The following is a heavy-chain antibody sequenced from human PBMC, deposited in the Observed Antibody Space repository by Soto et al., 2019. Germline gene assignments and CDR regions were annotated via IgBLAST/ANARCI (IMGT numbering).Heavy chain of an antibody. D-gene: IGHD3-22*01. V-gene: IGHV4-34*01. CDR2: INHSGST. J-gene: IGHJ6*02. Sequence: SATWSLTCTVYGGSFSGYYWSWIRQPPGKGLEWIGEINHSGSTNYNPSLKRRVTISVDTSKNQFSLKLSSVTAADTAVYYCARGRGTMIVVVMTRGYYGMVVWGQGNTV. CDR3: ARGRGTMIVVVMTRGYYGMVV. CDR1: GGSFSGYY.